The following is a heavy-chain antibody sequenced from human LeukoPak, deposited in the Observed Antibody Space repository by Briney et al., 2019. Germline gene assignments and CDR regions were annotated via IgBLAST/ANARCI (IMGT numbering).Heavy chain of an antibody. Sequence: SETLSLTCTVSGGSISSGDYYWSWIRQPPGKGLEWIGYIYYSGSTYYNPSLKSRVTISVDTSKNQFSLKLSSVTAADTAAYYCARDTVGWLQAYRAFDIWGQGTMVTVSS. CDR1: GGSISSGDYY. V-gene: IGHV4-30-4*01. CDR2: IYYSGST. D-gene: IGHD5-24*01. J-gene: IGHJ3*02. CDR3: ARDTVGWLQAYRAFDI.